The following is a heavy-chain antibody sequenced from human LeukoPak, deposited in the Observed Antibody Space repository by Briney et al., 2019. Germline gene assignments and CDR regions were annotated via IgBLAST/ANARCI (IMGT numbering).Heavy chain of an antibody. Sequence: SETLSLTCTVSGGSISSDYWSWIRQPPGKGLEWIGYIYYTGSTNYNPSLKSRVTIPVDTSRKQFSLNLSSVTAADTAVYYCARQRPHYCSSTSCSAYNWFDPWGQGTLVTVSS. D-gene: IGHD2-2*01. V-gene: IGHV4-59*08. J-gene: IGHJ5*02. CDR2: IYYTGST. CDR3: ARQRPHYCSSTSCSAYNWFDP. CDR1: GGSISSDY.